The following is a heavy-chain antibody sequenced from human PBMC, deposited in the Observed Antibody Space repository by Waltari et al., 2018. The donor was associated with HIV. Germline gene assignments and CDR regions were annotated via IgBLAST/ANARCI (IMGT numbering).Heavy chain of an antibody. D-gene: IGHD2-2*01. CDR1: GYTFTNYD. CDR2: MNTNRGNT. J-gene: IGHJ5*02. CDR3: ARGRYCASTSCPYWFDP. Sequence: QVQLVQSGIEVKKPGASVKVSCKASGYTFTNYDINWVRQATGQGLEWMGWMNTNRGNTGYTQDFQGRVTMTRNTSISTAYMELNSLTSEDTAVYYCARGRYCASTSCPYWFDPWGQGTLVTVSS. V-gene: IGHV1-8*01.